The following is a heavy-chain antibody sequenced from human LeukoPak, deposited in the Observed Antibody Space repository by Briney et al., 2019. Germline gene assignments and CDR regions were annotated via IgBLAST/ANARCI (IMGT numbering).Heavy chain of an antibody. V-gene: IGHV4-39*01. CDR2: IYYSGST. J-gene: IGHJ6*02. CDR3: ARHSWNYNGMDV. CDR1: GGSISSSSYY. Sequence: SETLSLTCTVSGGSISSSSYYWGWIRQPPGKGLEWIGSIYYSGSTYYSPSLKSRVTISVDTSKNQFSLKLSSVTAADTAVYYCARHSWNYNGMDVWGQGTTVTVSS. D-gene: IGHD1-1*01.